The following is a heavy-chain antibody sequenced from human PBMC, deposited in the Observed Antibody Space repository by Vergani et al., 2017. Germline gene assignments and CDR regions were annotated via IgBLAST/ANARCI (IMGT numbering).Heavy chain of an antibody. V-gene: IGHV3-74*01. D-gene: IGHD3-3*01. CDR2: INSDGSST. Sequence: EVQLVESGGGLVQPGGSLRLSCAASGFTFSSYWMHWVRQAPGKGMVWVSRINSDGSSTSYADSVTGRFTISRDNAKNTLYLQMNSLRAEDTAVYYCARESDTFGVFIYGMDVWGQGTTVTVSS. J-gene: IGHJ6*02. CDR1: GFTFSSYW. CDR3: ARESDTFGVFIYGMDV.